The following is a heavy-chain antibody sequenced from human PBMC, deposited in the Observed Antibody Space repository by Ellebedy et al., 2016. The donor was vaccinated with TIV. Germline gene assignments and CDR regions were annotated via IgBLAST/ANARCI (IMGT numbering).Heavy chain of an antibody. D-gene: IGHD3-10*01. CDR1: GGTFNGYY. CDR3: ARSRHMVRGVQVPTLDY. V-gene: IGHV4-34*01. CDR2: INHSGST. Sequence: SETLSLXCAVYGGTFNGYYWSWIRQSPGKGLEWIGEINHSGSTNYNPSLKSRLSISVDTSKNQFSLKLSSVTAADTAVYYCARSRHMVRGVQVPTLDYWGQGTLVTVSS. J-gene: IGHJ4*02.